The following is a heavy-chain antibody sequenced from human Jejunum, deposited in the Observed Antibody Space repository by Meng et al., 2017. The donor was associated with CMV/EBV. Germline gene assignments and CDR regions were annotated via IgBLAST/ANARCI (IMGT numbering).Heavy chain of an antibody. Sequence: FTGYYIHWVGQDPGQGLEWMGWIDPDSGGTNSAQNFQGRVSMLSDTSISTVYMELSSLRSDDTAVYYCARAAGYGPSWYVRGENYWGQGTLVTVSS. CDR1: FTGYY. CDR2: IDPDSGGT. CDR3: ARAAGYGPSWYVRGENY. V-gene: IGHV1-2*02. D-gene: IGHD6-13*01. J-gene: IGHJ4*02.